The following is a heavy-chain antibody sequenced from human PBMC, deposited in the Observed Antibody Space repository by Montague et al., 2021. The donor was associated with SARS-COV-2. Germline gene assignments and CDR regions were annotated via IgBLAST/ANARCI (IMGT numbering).Heavy chain of an antibody. D-gene: IGHD4-17*01. Sequence: SRRLSCAASGFTFSSYAMSWVRQALGKGLEWVSAISGSGGSTYYADSVKGRFTISRDNSKNTLYLQMNSLRAEDTAVYYCAKAPQPHDYGDYFDYWGQGTLVTVSS. J-gene: IGHJ4*02. CDR1: GFTFSSYA. CDR2: ISGSGGST. CDR3: AKAPQPHDYGDYFDY. V-gene: IGHV3-23*01.